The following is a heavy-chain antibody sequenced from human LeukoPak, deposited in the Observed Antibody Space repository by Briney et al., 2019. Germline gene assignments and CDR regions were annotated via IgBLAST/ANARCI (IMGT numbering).Heavy chain of an antibody. J-gene: IGHJ4*02. CDR3: ARDWGAVAGYHTDY. D-gene: IGHD6-19*01. V-gene: IGHV1-18*01. CDR2: ISAYNGNT. CDR1: GYSFTTYG. Sequence: ASVEVSCKASGYSFTTYGISWVRQAPGQGLEWMGWISAYNGNTNYAQKLQGRVTMTTDTSTSTAYMELRSLRSDDTAVYYCARDWGAVAGYHTDYWGQGTLVTVSS.